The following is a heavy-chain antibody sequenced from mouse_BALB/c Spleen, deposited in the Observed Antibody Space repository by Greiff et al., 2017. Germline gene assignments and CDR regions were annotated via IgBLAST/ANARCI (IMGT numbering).Heavy chain of an antibody. J-gene: IGHJ2*01. CDR3: GGVGGYCGSGDGGYFER. CDR1: GYSITSGYY. CDR2: ISYDGSN. D-gene: IGHD1-1*01. Sequence: EVQLQESGPGLVKPSQSLSLTCSVTGYSITSGYYWNWIRQFPGNKLEWMGYISYDGSNNYNPSPKNRISITRDTSKNQFCLKLNSVSTVDTGTYYGGGVGGYCGSGDGGYFERGGKGTALRGCS. V-gene: IGHV3-6*02.